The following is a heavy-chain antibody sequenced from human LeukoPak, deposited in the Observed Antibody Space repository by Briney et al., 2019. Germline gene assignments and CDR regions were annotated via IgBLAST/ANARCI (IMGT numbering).Heavy chain of an antibody. J-gene: IGHJ2*01. CDR3: TTVTHGYFDL. CDR1: GFTVSSNY. V-gene: IGHV3-66*02. CDR2: VYSGGST. D-gene: IGHD4-17*01. Sequence: GGSLRLSCAASGFTVSSNYMSWVRQAPGKGLEWVSVVYSGGSTYYADSVKGRFTISRDNSKNTLYLQMNSLRAEDTAVYYCTTVTHGYFDLWGRGTLVTVSS.